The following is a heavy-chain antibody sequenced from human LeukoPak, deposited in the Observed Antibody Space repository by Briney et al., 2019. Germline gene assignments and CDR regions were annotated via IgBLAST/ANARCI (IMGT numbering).Heavy chain of an antibody. V-gene: IGHV3-23*01. CDR2: ISGSGFST. CDR3: AIMHGYYDGSGFWVQ. CDR1: GFTFSSYA. Sequence: GGSLRLSCAASGFTFSSYAMSWVRQAPGQGLEWLSAISGSGFSTHYADSVKGRFTISRDNTRNTLYLQMNSLRDEDTGVYYCAIMHGYYDGSGFWVQWGQGTLVTVSS. D-gene: IGHD3-3*01. J-gene: IGHJ4*02.